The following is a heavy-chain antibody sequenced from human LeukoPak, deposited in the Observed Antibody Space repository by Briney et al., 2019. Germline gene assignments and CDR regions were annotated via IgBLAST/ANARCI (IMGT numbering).Heavy chain of an antibody. CDR2: IVGDGSKA. CDR3: AKMRGQYYHSYYMDA. V-gene: IGHV3-33*06. CDR1: GFTFSTYG. Sequence: GRSLRLSCAASGFTFSTYGMQWVRQAPGKGLEWVAVIVGDGSKAHYADSVRGRFTVSRDNSKSTLYLQMNSLTAEDTAVYYCAKMRGQYYHSYYMDAWGKGTTVTVSS. J-gene: IGHJ6*03.